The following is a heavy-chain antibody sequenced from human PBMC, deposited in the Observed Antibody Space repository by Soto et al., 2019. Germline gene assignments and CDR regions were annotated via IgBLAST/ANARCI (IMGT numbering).Heavy chain of an antibody. CDR3: AKSLGDMVTFGGVIIVTLGDY. D-gene: IGHD3-16*02. CDR1: GFTFSSYG. CDR2: ISGSGGST. Sequence: VQLLESGGGLVQPGGSLRLSCAASGFTFSSYGLSWVRQAPGKGLEWVSGISGSGGSTYYADSVKGRFTISRDNSKNTLYLQMNSLRAEDTAVYYCAKSLGDMVTFGGVIIVTLGDYWGQGTLVTVTS. J-gene: IGHJ4*02. V-gene: IGHV3-23*01.